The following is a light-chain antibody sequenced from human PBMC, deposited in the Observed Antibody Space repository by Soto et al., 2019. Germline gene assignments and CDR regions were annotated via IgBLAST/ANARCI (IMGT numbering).Light chain of an antibody. V-gene: IGKV3-20*01. CDR2: SVS. Sequence: EIVLTQSPGTLSLSPGERATLSCRASQSINHKYLAWFQQEPGQTPRLLIHSVSIRATGIPDRFSGSGSGTDFTLTISRLEPEDFAVYYCQLYSGSPWTFGRGTKVDIK. CDR1: QSINHKY. CDR3: QLYSGSPWT. J-gene: IGKJ1*01.